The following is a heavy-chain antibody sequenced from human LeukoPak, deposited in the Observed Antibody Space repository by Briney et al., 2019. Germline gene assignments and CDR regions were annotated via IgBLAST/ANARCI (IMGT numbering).Heavy chain of an antibody. D-gene: IGHD3-3*01. CDR3: ARRAYNTSVGAFDI. CDR2: IYHSGST. CDR1: GGSISSGGYS. J-gene: IGHJ3*02. Sequence: PSGTLSLTCAVSGGSISSGGYSWSWIRQPPGKGLEWIGYIYHSGSTYYNPSLKSRVTISVDRSRNQFSLKLSPVTAADTAVYYCARRAYNTSVGAFDIWAKGQWSPSLQ. V-gene: IGHV4-30-2*01.